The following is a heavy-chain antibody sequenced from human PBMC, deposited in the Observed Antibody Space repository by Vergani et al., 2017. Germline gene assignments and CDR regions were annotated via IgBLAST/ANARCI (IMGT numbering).Heavy chain of an antibody. CDR1: GSTFSSYA. CDR3: ARDRDTGSMVEGGYLDY. J-gene: IGHJ4*02. V-gene: IGHV3-30-3*01. D-gene: IGHD4/OR15-4a*01. CDR2: ISYDGSNK. Sequence: QVQLVESGGGVVQPGRSLRLSCAASGSTFSSYAMHWVRQAPGKGLEWVAVISYDGSNKYYADSVKGRFTISRDNSKNTLYLQMNSRRAENTAVYYCARDRDTGSMVEGGYLDYWGQGTLVTVSS.